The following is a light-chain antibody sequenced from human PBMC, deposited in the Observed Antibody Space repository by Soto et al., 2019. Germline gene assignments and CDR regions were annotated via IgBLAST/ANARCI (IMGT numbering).Light chain of an antibody. J-gene: IGKJ1*01. CDR2: GAS. Sequence: EIVLTQSPATLSVSPGERATLSCRASQSISSNLAWYQQKPGQAPRLLIYGASTRATGIPARFSGSGSGTEFTLTFSRLQSEDFAVYYCQQYNNWPRTFGQGTKVDI. CDR1: QSISSN. V-gene: IGKV3-15*01. CDR3: QQYNNWPRT.